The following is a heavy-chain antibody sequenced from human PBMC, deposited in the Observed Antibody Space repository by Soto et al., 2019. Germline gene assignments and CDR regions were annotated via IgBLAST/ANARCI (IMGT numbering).Heavy chain of an antibody. CDR3: ARVAIRSDGMDF. V-gene: IGHV4-59*01. CDR2: IYYSGST. CDR1: GGSISSYY. Sequence: PSETLSLTCTVSGGSISSYYWSWIRQPPGKGLEWIGYIYYSGSTNYNPSLKSRVTISVDTSKNQFSLKLSSVTAADTAVYYGARVAIRSDGMDFWGQGTTVPVPS. D-gene: IGHD2-2*02. J-gene: IGHJ6*02.